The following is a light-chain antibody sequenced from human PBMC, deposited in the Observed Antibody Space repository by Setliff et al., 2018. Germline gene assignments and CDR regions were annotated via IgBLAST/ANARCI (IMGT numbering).Light chain of an antibody. CDR1: SSNIGTGYD. CDR3: GTWDSSLSAYV. J-gene: IGLJ1*01. CDR2: GNN. Sequence: QSVLTQPPSVSGAPGQRVTISCAGSSSNIGTGYDVHWYQQLPGTAPKLLIYGNNIRPSGVPDRFSGSKSGTSATLGITGLQTGDEADYYCGTWDSSLSAYVFGTGTKVTVL. V-gene: IGLV1-40*01.